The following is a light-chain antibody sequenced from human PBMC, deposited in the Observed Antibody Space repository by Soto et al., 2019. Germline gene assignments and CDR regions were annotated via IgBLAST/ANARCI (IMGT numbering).Light chain of an antibody. CDR2: DAS. CDR3: QQRSNW. V-gene: IGKV3-11*01. Sequence: EVGLTQSPATLSLSPGERATLSCRASQSVSSYLAWYQQKPGQAPRLLIYDASNRATGIPARFSGSGSGTDFTLTISSLEPEDFAVYYCQQRSNWFGQGTRLEIK. CDR1: QSVSSY. J-gene: IGKJ5*01.